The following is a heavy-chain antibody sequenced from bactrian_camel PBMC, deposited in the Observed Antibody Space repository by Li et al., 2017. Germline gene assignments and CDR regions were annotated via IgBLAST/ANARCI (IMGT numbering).Heavy chain of an antibody. CDR2: FRSNGTI. Sequence: HVQLVESGGGSVQVGGSLTLSCAPSTYTYNRYWMAWFRQAPGRERESVSIFRSNGTIYYSDSVKDRFTISRDNTKKTMYLQMNSLKPEDTAMYYCAATTPWYGYCSPQADFRFNHWGQGTQVTVS. J-gene: IGHJ4*01. CDR3: AATTPWYGYCSPQADFRFNH. CDR1: TYTYNRYW. D-gene: IGHD3*01. V-gene: IGHV3S55*01.